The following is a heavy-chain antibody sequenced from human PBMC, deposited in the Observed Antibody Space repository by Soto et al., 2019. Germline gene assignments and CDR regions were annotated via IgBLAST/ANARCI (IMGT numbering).Heavy chain of an antibody. V-gene: IGHV3-30*04. CDR3: ARDVGFGELSPLIYYYYGMDV. D-gene: IGHD3-10*01. CDR1: GFTLSLYP. CDR2: ISKDGGSE. J-gene: IGHJ6*02. Sequence: HPGGSLRLSCASSGFTLSLYPLNWVRQPPGKGLEWVAVISKDGGSEYYADSVRGRFTISRDHSKSTLYLEMNSLRTADTAVDFCARDVGFGELSPLIYYYYGMDVWGRGTTVTVS.